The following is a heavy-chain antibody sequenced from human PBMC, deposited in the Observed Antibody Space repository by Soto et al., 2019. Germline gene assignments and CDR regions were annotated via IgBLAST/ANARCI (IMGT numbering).Heavy chain of an antibody. CDR3: TRGGVVVAATSLLI. J-gene: IGHJ3*02. CDR2: ISGSGGST. V-gene: IGHV3-23*01. CDR1: GFTFSSYA. Sequence: GGSLRLSCAASGFTFSSYAMSWVRQAPGKGLEWVSAISGSGGSTYYADSVKGRFTISRDNSKNTLYLQMNSLRAEDTAVYYCTRGGVVVAATSLLIWGQGTMVTVSS. D-gene: IGHD2-15*01.